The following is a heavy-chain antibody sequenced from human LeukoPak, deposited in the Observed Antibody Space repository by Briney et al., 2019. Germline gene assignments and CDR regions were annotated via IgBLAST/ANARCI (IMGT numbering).Heavy chain of an antibody. CDR1: GGSISSGGYH. CDR3: ARVASGITMVRGWSGFDY. Sequence: SETLSLTCTVSGGSISSGGYHWSWIRQHPGKGLEWIGYIYYSGSTYFNPSLKSRVTISVDTSKNQFSLRLNSVTAADTAVYYCARVASGITMVRGWSGFDYWGQGTLVTVSS. CDR2: IYYSGST. V-gene: IGHV4-31*03. J-gene: IGHJ4*02. D-gene: IGHD3-10*01.